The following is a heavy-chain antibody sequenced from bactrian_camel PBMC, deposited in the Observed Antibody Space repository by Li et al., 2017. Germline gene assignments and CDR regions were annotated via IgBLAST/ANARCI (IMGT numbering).Heavy chain of an antibody. Sequence: DVQLVESGGGSVQAGGSLSLSCLGTGYTLSSNCLGWFRQTPGKEREGVAAIAPGGDKTDYVDSVKGRFTVFRDRTKNTVYLQMNSLKPEDTAMYYCAADPYSGCIGRYLTGTYFPYWGQGTQVTVS. CDR1: GYTLSSNC. D-gene: IGHD1*01. CDR2: IAPGGDKT. V-gene: IGHV3S40*01. CDR3: AADPYSGCIGRYLTGTYFPY. J-gene: IGHJ4*01.